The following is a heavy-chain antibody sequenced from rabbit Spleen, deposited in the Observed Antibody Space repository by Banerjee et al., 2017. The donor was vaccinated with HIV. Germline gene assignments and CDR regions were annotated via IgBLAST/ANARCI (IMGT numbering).Heavy chain of an antibody. V-gene: IGHV1S43*01. CDR2: INTVSGGT. J-gene: IGHJ4*01. CDR1: GIDFSSYYY. D-gene: IGHD1-1*01. Sequence: QQQLEESGGGLVKPGGTLTLTCKASGIDFSSYYYMSWVRQAPGEGLEYIGFINTVSGGTWYASWAKGRFTISKTSTTVDLKMTSLTAADTATYFCARSGVSDASYFGLWGQGTLVTVS. CDR3: ARSGVSDASYFGL.